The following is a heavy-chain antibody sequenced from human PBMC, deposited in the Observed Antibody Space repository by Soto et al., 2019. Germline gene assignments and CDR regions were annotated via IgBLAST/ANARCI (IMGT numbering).Heavy chain of an antibody. CDR1: GGSISSGGYY. V-gene: IGHV4-31*03. CDR2: IYYSGST. Sequence: SETLSITCTVSGGSISSGGYYWSWIRQHPRKGLEWIGYIYYSGSTYYNPSLKSRVTISVDTSKNQFSLKLSSVTAEDTAVYYCAKDGDFYDSVTGYYLTGHYFDYWGQGTPVTVSS. D-gene: IGHD3-9*01. J-gene: IGHJ4*02. CDR3: AKDGDFYDSVTGYYLTGHYFDY.